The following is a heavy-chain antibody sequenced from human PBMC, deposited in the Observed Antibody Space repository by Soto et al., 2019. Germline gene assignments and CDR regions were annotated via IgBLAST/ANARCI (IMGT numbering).Heavy chain of an antibody. CDR3: ARGDDILTGYKEAFDI. V-gene: IGHV4-34*01. D-gene: IGHD3-9*01. Sequence: PSETLSLTCAVYGGYFSGYYWSWIRQPPGKGLEWIGEINHSGNTNYNSSLKSRVTISVDTSKNQFSLRLSSVTAADTAVYYCARGDDILTGYKEAFDIWGQGTMVTV. CDR1: GGYFSGYY. J-gene: IGHJ3*02. CDR2: INHSGNT.